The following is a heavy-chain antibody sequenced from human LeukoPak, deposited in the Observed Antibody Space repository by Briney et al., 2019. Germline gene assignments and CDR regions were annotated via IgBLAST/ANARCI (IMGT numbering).Heavy chain of an antibody. CDR3: ARDDRTIVVVPAATRTGADAFDI. CDR1: GFPFSGYA. J-gene: IGHJ3*02. CDR2: ISYDGSNK. Sequence: PGGSLRLSCAASGFPFSGYAMHWVRQAPGKGLEWVAVISYDGSNKYYADSVKGRFTISRDNSKNTLYLQMNSLRAEDTAVYYCARDDRTIVVVPAATRTGADAFDIWGQGTMVTVSS. V-gene: IGHV3-30-3*01. D-gene: IGHD2-2*01.